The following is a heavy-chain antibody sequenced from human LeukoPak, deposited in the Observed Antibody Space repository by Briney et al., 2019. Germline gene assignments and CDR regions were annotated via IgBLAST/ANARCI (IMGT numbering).Heavy chain of an antibody. CDR1: KFTFSHYG. CDR2: IWNDGSSQ. J-gene: IGHJ4*02. V-gene: IGHV3-33*06. Sequence: PGGSLRLSCAASKFTFSHYGMHWVRQAPGKGLEWVAVIWNDGSSQYYADSVKGRFTVSRDNSQRMLYLQKNSLRPEDTAVYYCAKDAQRGFDYSNSLENWGQGTLVTVSS. CDR3: AKDAQRGFDYSNSLEN. D-gene: IGHD4-11*01.